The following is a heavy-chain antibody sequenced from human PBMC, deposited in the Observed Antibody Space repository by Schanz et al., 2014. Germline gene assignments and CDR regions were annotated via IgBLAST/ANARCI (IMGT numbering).Heavy chain of an antibody. CDR3: AMGGYQLHH. V-gene: IGHV3-74*01. CDR2: INSDGTTT. J-gene: IGHJ4*02. CDR1: GFTFSTYW. Sequence: EVQLVESGGGLVQPGGSLRLSCAASGFTFSTYWMHWVRQAPGKGLVWVSHINSDGTTTAYADSVKGRFTISRDNAENTLYLQMSSLRVEDTAVYYCAMGGYQLHHWGQGTLVTVSS. D-gene: IGHD1-7*01.